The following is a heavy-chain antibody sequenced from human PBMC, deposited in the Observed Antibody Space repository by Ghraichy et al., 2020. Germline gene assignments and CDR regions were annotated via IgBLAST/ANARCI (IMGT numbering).Heavy chain of an antibody. CDR3: TRVTLGYCSGGSCPPFDF. Sequence: SLNISCTTSGFTFGDYGMSWFRQAPGKGLEWVGFIRSKTYGGTTEYAASVKGRFTISRYDSKSIAYLQMNSLKTEDTAVYYCTRVTLGYCSGGSCPPFDFWGQGTLVTVSS. CDR2: IRSKTYGGTT. J-gene: IGHJ4*02. D-gene: IGHD2-15*01. CDR1: GFTFGDYG. V-gene: IGHV3-49*03.